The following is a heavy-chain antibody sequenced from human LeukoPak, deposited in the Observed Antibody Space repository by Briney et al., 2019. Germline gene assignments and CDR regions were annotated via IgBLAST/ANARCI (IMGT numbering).Heavy chain of an antibody. CDR2: ISSSSSTI. D-gene: IGHD2-21*01. Sequence: GGSLRLSCAASGFTFSNYNMNWVRQAPGKGLEWVSYISSSSSTIYYADSVKGRFTISRDNSKNTLYLQMDSLRGEDTAVYYCAKDFRIGYSAHFDYWGQGALVTVSS. CDR1: GFTFSNYN. J-gene: IGHJ4*02. CDR3: AKDFRIGYSAHFDY. V-gene: IGHV3-48*01.